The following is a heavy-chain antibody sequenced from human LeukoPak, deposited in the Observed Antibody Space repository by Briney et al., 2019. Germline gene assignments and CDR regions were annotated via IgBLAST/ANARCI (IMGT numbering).Heavy chain of an antibody. CDR1: GGSFSGYY. D-gene: IGHD2-2*01. CDR3: ARGPAGWVVPAATRFDP. V-gene: IGHV4-34*01. CDR2: INHSGST. Sequence: PSETLSLTCAVYGGSFSGYYWSWIRQPPGKGLEWIGEINHSGSTNYNPSLKSRVTISVDTSKNQFSLKLSSVTAADTAVYYCARGPAGWVVPAATRFDPWGQGTLVTVSS. J-gene: IGHJ5*02.